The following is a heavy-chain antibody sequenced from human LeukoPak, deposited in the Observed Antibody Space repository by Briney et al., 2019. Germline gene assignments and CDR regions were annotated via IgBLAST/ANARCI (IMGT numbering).Heavy chain of an antibody. V-gene: IGHV1-69*13. CDR1: GGTFSSYA. D-gene: IGHD3-22*01. CDR3: ASELYDSSGYSLFAEYFQH. Sequence: ASVKVSCKASGGTFSSYAISWVRQAPGQGLEWMGGIIPIFGTANYAQKFQGRVTITADESTSTAYMELSSLRSEDTAVYYCASELYDSSGYSLFAEYFQHWGQGTLVTVSS. CDR2: IIPIFGTA. J-gene: IGHJ1*01.